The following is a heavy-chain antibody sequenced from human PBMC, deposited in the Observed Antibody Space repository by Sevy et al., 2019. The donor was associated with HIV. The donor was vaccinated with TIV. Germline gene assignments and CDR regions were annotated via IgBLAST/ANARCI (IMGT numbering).Heavy chain of an antibody. CDR1: GFTFSSYG. D-gene: IGHD3-16*02. V-gene: IGHV3-21*01. J-gene: IGHJ4*02. CDR3: ARDRVWGSGGVFGL. Sequence: GGSLRLSCAASGFTFSSYGMNWVRQAPGKGLEWVSGISGSGSSIYYADSVKGRFTISRDNAKNSLYLQMNSLRAEDTAVYYCARDRVWGSGGVFGLWGQGTMVTVSS. CDR2: ISGSGSSI.